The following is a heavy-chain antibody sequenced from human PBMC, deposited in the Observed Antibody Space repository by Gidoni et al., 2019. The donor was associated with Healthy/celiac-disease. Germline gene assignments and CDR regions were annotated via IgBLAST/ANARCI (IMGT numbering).Heavy chain of an antibody. CDR3: ARGGTAYYFDY. CDR2: INHSGSP. CDR1: GGSFSGYY. Sequence: QVQLQQWGAVLLKPSETLSLTCAVYGGSFSGYYWSWIRQPPGKGLEWIGEINHSGSPNDNPDLKRRVTISVDTSKNQCSLKLSSVTAADTAVYYCARGGTAYYFDYWGQGTLVTVSS. D-gene: IGHD1-26*01. J-gene: IGHJ4*02. V-gene: IGHV4-34*01.